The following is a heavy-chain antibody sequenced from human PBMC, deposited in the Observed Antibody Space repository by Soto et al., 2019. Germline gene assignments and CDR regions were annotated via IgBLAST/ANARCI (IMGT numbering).Heavy chain of an antibody. J-gene: IGHJ4*02. D-gene: IGHD2-8*01. Sequence: QVHLVESGGGVVQPGKSLRLSCTASGLTFSSYAVHWVRQAPGKGLEWVSVISGDGGNKYFAESVRGRFMISRDNSKNTVYLQRNSLRYEDTAVYFCARRLTSTISALGYWGQGPLFTVS. V-gene: IGHV3-30-3*01. CDR1: GLTFSSYA. CDR2: ISGDGGNK. CDR3: ARRLTSTISALGY.